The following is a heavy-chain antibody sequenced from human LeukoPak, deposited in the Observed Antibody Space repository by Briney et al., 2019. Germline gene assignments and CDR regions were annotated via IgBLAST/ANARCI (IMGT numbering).Heavy chain of an antibody. J-gene: IGHJ4*02. D-gene: IGHD2-8*01. CDR2: ISGSGGST. CDR3: AKGEGTKGHYCFEY. V-gene: IGHV3-23*01. Sequence: GGSLRLSCAASGFTFSSYDMNWVRQAPGKGLEWVSGISGSGGSTYLADSVKGRFTISRDSSKNTVYLQMNSLRDEDTAVYYCAKGEGTKGHYCFEYWGQGTLVTVSS. CDR1: GFTFSSYD.